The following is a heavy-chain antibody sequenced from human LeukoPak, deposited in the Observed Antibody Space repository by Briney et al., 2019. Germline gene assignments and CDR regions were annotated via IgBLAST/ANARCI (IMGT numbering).Heavy chain of an antibody. CDR2: ITSTGDST. CDR1: GFTFSIYA. V-gene: IGHV3-23*01. J-gene: IGHJ4*02. D-gene: IGHD3-22*01. Sequence: GGSLRLSCAASGFTFSIYAMSWVRQVPGKGLNWVSSITSTGDSTYYADSVRGRFTISRDNSENTLYLRMNSLRAKDTAIYYCAKDRPNYYGNNGHYYRQNGDYWGQGTLVTVSS. CDR3: AKDRPNYYGNNGHYYRQNGDY.